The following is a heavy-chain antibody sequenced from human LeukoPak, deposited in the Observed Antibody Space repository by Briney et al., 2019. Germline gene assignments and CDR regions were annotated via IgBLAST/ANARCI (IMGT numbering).Heavy chain of an antibody. CDR3: ARGELMVYAILDY. CDR2: ISYDGSNK. CDR1: GFTFSSYA. D-gene: IGHD2-8*01. Sequence: GGSLKLSCAASGFTFSSYAMHWVRQAPGKGLEWVAVISYDGSNKYYADSVKGRFTISRDNSKNTLYLQMNSLRAEDTAVYYCARGELMVYAILDYWGQGTLVTVSS. V-gene: IGHV3-30*04. J-gene: IGHJ4*02.